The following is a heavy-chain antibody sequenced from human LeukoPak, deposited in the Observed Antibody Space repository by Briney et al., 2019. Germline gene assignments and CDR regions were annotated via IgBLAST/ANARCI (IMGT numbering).Heavy chain of an antibody. Sequence: GGSLRLSCAASGFTFSSYGMNWVRQAPGKGLEGVSYISTSSDSIYYADSVKGRFTISRDNAKNSLFLQMSSLRAEDTAVYYCARDEGATVTTDYWGQGTLVTVSS. CDR1: GFTFSSYG. D-gene: IGHD4-17*01. V-gene: IGHV3-48*04. CDR3: ARDEGATVTTDY. CDR2: ISTSSDSI. J-gene: IGHJ4*02.